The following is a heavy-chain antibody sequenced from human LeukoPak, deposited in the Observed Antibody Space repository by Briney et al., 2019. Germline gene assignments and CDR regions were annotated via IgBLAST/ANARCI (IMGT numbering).Heavy chain of an antibody. CDR2: ISSSSSNI. D-gene: IGHD4-17*01. V-gene: IGHV3-48*04. CDR1: GFTFSSDS. Sequence: GGSLRLSCAASGFTFSSDSMNWVRQAPGKGLEWVSYISSSSSNIQYADSVKGRFTISRDNAKNSLYLQMNSLRAEDTAVYYCARYDTTVTAHYFDYWGQGTLVTVSS. J-gene: IGHJ4*02. CDR3: ARYDTTVTAHYFDY.